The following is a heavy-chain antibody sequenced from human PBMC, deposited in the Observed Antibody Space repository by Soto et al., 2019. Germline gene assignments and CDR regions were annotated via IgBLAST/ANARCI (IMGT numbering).Heavy chain of an antibody. J-gene: IGHJ4*02. Sequence: PSETLSLTCTVSGGCISSYYWSWIRQPPGKGLEWIGYIYYSGSTNYNPSLKSRVTISVDTSKNQFSLKLSSVTAADTAVYYCARAPRGNYGYPSYYDYWGQGTLVTVSS. CDR1: GGCISSYY. V-gene: IGHV4-59*01. CDR2: IYYSGST. D-gene: IGHD3-10*01. CDR3: ARAPRGNYGYPSYYDY.